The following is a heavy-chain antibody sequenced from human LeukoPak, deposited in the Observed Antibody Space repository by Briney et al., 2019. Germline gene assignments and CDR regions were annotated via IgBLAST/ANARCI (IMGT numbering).Heavy chain of an antibody. J-gene: IGHJ4*02. CDR1: GITFSSYG. D-gene: IGHD6-13*01. CDR2: ISDSGSTT. V-gene: IGHV3-23*01. CDR3: ARGYFRSSWSEAENDY. Sequence: AGGSLRLSCAASGITFSSYGMSWVRQAPGKGLEWVSGISDSGSTTYYADSVKGRFTISRDNSKNTLYLQMNSLRSEDTAVYYCARGYFRSSWSEAENDYWGQGTLVTVSS.